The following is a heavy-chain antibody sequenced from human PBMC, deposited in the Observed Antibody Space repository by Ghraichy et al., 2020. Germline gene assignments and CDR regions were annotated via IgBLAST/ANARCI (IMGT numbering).Heavy chain of an antibody. CDR1: GFTFKNVW. CDR2: IKNKAEGGTA. Sequence: GGSLRLSCAASGFTFKNVWMSWVRQAPGKGLEWVGRIKNKAEGGTAEYGAPGEGRFSISGDASENTVFLQMNRRNIEDTAVYYCTTGSKGRDLRHTFDICCHGTMVTVSS. J-gene: IGHJ3*02. V-gene: IGHV3-15*01. CDR3: TTGSKGRDLRHTFDI.